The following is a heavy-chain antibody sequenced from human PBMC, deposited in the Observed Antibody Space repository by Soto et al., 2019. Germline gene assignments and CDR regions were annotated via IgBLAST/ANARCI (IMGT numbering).Heavy chain of an antibody. CDR1: GYTFTSYG. Sequence: ASVKVSCKASGYTFTSYGISWVRQAPGQGLEWMGWISAYNGNTNYAQKLQGRVTMTTDTSTSTAYMELRSLRSDDTAVYYCAGVGRRAGYSYGYRYYYYGMDVWGQGTTVTVSS. V-gene: IGHV1-18*01. CDR3: AGVGRRAGYSYGYRYYYYGMDV. CDR2: ISAYNGNT. J-gene: IGHJ6*02. D-gene: IGHD5-18*01.